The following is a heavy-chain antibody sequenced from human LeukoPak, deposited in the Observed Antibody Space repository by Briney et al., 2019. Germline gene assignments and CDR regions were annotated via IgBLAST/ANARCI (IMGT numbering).Heavy chain of an antibody. V-gene: IGHV4-34*01. CDR2: INHSGST. CDR3: ARGPSFWSGYFDY. CDR1: GGSFSGYY. Sequence: SETLSLTCAVYGGSFSGYYWSWIRQPPGKGLEWIGEINHSGSTNYNPSLKSRVTISVDTSKNQFSLKLSSVTAADTAVYYCARGPSFWSGYFDYWGQETLVTVSS. D-gene: IGHD3-3*01. J-gene: IGHJ4*02.